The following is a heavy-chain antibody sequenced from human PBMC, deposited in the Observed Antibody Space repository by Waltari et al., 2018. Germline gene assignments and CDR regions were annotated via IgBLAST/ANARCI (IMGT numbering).Heavy chain of an antibody. Sequence: EVQLVESGGGLVQPGGSLRLSCAASGFTFSSYEMNWVRPAPGKGLEWVSYISSSGSTIYYADSVKGRFTISRDNAKNSLYLQMNSLRAEDTAVYYCARIYDSSGYYFDYWGQGTLVTVSS. CDR2: ISSSGSTI. CDR1: GFTFSSYE. CDR3: ARIYDSSGYYFDY. D-gene: IGHD3-22*01. J-gene: IGHJ4*02. V-gene: IGHV3-48*03.